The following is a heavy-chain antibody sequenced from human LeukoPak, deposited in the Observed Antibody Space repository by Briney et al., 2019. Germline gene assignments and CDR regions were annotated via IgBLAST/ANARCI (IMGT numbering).Heavy chain of an antibody. Sequence: SETLSLTCTVSGGSISSYYWSWIRQPPGKGLEWIGYIYYSGSTNYNPSLKSRVTMSVDTSKNQFSLKLSSVTAADTAVYYCARGLSSHDFDYWGQGTLVTVSS. D-gene: IGHD6-13*01. CDR1: GGSISSYY. V-gene: IGHV4-59*12. J-gene: IGHJ4*02. CDR3: ARGLSSHDFDY. CDR2: IYYSGST.